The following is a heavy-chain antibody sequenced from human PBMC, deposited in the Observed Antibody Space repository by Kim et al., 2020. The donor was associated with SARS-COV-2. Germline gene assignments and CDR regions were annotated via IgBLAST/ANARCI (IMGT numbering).Heavy chain of an antibody. D-gene: IGHD2-21*01. Sequence: SVKVSCKASGGTFSSYAISWVRQAPGQGLEWMGGIIPIFGTANYAQKFQGRVTITVDESTSTAYMELSSLRSEDTAVYYCARSSYCGGDCYWYFDLWGRGTLVTVSS. V-gene: IGHV1-69*13. CDR2: IIPIFGTA. J-gene: IGHJ2*01. CDR3: ARSSYCGGDCYWYFDL. CDR1: GGTFSSYA.